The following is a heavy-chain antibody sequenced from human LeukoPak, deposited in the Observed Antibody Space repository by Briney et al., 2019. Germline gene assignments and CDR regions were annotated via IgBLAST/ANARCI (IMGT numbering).Heavy chain of an antibody. CDR1: GYTFTSYD. V-gene: IGHV1-8*01. CDR3: ARGRCSGGSCYDHDAFDI. J-gene: IGHJ3*02. D-gene: IGHD2-15*01. Sequence: ASVKVSCKASGYTFTSYDINWVRQATGQGLEWMGWMNPNSGNTGYAQKFQGRVTMTRNTSISTAYMELSSLRSEDTAVYYCARGRCSGGSCYDHDAFDIWGQGTMVTVSS. CDR2: MNPNSGNT.